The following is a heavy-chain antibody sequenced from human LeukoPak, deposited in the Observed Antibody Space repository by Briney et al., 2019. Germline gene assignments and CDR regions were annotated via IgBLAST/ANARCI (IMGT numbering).Heavy chain of an antibody. CDR2: INHSGST. CDR3: ASLVGGSYGFSRLDY. CDR1: GYSISSGYY. Sequence: SETLSLTCTVSGYSISSGYYWGWIRQPPGKGLEWVREINHSGSTNYNPSLKSRVTISVDTSKNQFSLKLSSVTAADTAVYYCASLVGGSYGFSRLDYWGQGTLVTVSS. D-gene: IGHD1-26*01. J-gene: IGHJ4*02. V-gene: IGHV4-38-2*02.